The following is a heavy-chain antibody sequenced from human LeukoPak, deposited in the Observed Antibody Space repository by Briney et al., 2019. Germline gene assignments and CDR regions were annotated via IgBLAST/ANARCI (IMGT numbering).Heavy chain of an antibody. CDR2: INPSGGST. J-gene: IGHJ5*02. V-gene: IGHV1-46*01. D-gene: IGHD1/OR15-1a*01. CDR3: ATTRLSWYREVYWFDP. CDR1: GYTFTSYY. Sequence: ASVKVSCKASGYTFTSYYMHWVRQAPGQGLEWMGIINPSGGSTSYAQKFQGRVTMTEDTSTDTAYMELSSLRSEDTAVYYCATTRLSWYREVYWFDPWGQGTLVTVSS.